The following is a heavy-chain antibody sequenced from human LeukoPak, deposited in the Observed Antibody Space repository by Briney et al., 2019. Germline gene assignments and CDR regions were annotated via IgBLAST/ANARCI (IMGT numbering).Heavy chain of an antibody. D-gene: IGHD1-14*01. V-gene: IGHV4-39*07. J-gene: IGHJ3*02. Sequence: SSETLSLTCTVSGGSISRSSYYWGWIRQPPGKGLEWIESFYYSGVTYYNPSLKNRVTRSADTSKNQFSLKLISVTAADTAVYYCAVILRGPPEYGAFDIWGQGTMVTVSS. CDR1: GGSISRSSYY. CDR2: FYYSGVT. CDR3: AVILRGPPEYGAFDI.